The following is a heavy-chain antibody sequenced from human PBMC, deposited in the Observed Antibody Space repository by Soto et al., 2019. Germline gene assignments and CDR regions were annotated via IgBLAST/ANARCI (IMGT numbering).Heavy chain of an antibody. V-gene: IGHV1-3*01. CDR3: ARDYADIAVAGIPLLAH. J-gene: IGHJ4*01. CDR1: GFTFIKYA. D-gene: IGHD6-19*01. Sequence: QVQLVQSGAEVKKPGASLNVSCKASGFTFIKYAMHWVRQAPGQRPEWMGWINAGNGNTRYSQRWQGRVTITRDTSASTVYMDLSSLRSEDTAVYYCARDYADIAVAGIPLLAHWGQGTLVTVSS. CDR2: INAGNGNT.